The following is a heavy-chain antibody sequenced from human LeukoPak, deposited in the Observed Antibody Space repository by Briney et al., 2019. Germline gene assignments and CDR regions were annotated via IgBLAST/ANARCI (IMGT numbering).Heavy chain of an antibody. CDR3: TRDCVRTGGCLDY. CDR1: GFNFGVYA. V-gene: IGHV3-49*04. D-gene: IGHD7-27*01. Sequence: PGGSLRLSCTVSGFNFGVYAMSWVRQAPGKGLEWVGFIRGRAKGGTTDYAASVKGRFAISRDDSKRIAYLQMNSLTMEDTAVYYCTRDCVRTGGCLDYWGQGTLVTVSS. J-gene: IGHJ4*02. CDR2: IRGRAKGGTT.